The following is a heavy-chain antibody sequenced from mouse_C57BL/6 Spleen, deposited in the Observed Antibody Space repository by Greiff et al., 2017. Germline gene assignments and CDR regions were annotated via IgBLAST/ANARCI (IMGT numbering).Heavy chain of an antibody. D-gene: IGHD2-1*01. CDR3: TREDGNYTYYAMDY. Sequence: VQLQQSGAELVRPGASVTLSCKASGYTFTDYEMHWVKQTPVHGLEWIGAIDPETGGTAYNQKFKGKAILTADKSSSTAYMELRSLTSEDSAVYYCTREDGNYTYYAMDYWGQGTSVTVSS. V-gene: IGHV1-15*01. J-gene: IGHJ4*01. CDR2: IDPETGGT. CDR1: GYTFTDYE.